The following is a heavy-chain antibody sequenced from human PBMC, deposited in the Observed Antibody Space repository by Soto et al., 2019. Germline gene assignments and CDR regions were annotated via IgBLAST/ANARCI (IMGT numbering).Heavy chain of an antibody. CDR2: ISYDGSNT. D-gene: IGHD2-21*02. CDR3: ARVTGVTY. J-gene: IGHJ4*02. Sequence: QVQLVESGGGVVQPGMSLRLSCAASGFTFSNYALHWVRQAPGKGLEWVARISYDGSNTYYTDSVKGRLTISRENCKNTLYLQMNSLRAENTAVYYCARVTGVTYWGQGTLVTVST. CDR1: GFTFSNYA. V-gene: IGHV3-30-3*01.